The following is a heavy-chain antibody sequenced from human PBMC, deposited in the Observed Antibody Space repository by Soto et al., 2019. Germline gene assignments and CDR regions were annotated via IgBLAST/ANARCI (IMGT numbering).Heavy chain of an antibody. D-gene: IGHD3-10*01. CDR3: AKRHYYGSGSFALAT. CDR1: GFTFSSNA. V-gene: IGHV3-23*01. J-gene: IGHJ4*03. Sequence: EVRLLESGGGLVQPGGSLRLSCAGSGFTFSSNAMSWVRQAPGKGLEWVSSVSGDGYASDYADSVKGRFTVSGHNSKNTLYLQMNSLRAEDTAVYYCAKRHYYGSGSFALATWGQGTLVTVSS. CDR2: VSGDGYAS.